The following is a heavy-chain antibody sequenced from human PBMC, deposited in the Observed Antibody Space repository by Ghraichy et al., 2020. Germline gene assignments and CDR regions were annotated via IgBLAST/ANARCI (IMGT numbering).Heavy chain of an antibody. CDR1: GGSISSDY. CDR3: AREMNDYGGNSVGFDY. J-gene: IGHJ4*02. CDR2: IYYSGST. V-gene: IGHV4-59*01. D-gene: IGHD4-23*01. Sequence: GSLRLSCTVSGGSISSDYWSWIRQPPGKGLEWIGYIYYSGSTNFNPSLKSRVTISVDTSKNQFSLRLSSVTAADTAVYYCAREMNDYGGNSVGFDYWGQGTLVTVSS.